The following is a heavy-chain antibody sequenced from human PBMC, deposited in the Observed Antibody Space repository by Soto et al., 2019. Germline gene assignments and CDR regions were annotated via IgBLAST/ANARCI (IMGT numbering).Heavy chain of an antibody. J-gene: IGHJ2*01. Sequence: PGGFLRLSCGAPGVTFKDYGMHWVRQAPGKGLEWVAVISYDGKQTYYADSVKGRFTISKDKSKRTLFLQMNSLRVDDTAVYYCARDGWGSNWYFDLWGRGTLVTVSS. CDR2: ISYDGKQT. CDR3: ARDGWGSNWYFDL. V-gene: IGHV3-30*03. CDR1: GVTFKDYG. D-gene: IGHD3-16*01.